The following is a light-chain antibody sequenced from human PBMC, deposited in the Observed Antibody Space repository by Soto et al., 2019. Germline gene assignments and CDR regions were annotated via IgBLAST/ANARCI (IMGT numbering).Light chain of an antibody. J-gene: IGKJ1*01. CDR1: QSISTW. CDR2: EGS. V-gene: IGKV1-5*03. CDR3: QQYNTYSRT. Sequence: DIQMTQSPSTLSASVGDRVTITCRASQSISTWLAWYQQKPGEAPKLLIYEGSTLERGVPSSFSGSGSGTEFTLTISSLQPDDFATFYCQQYNTYSRTFGQGTKVEVK.